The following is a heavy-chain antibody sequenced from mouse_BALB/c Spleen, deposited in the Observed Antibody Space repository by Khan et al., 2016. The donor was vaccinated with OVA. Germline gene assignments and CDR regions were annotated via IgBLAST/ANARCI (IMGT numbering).Heavy chain of an antibody. CDR1: GYTFPEYT. V-gene: IGHV1-18*01. CDR2: ISPKNGGT. CDR3: TRDAGRY. D-gene: IGHD3-3*01. J-gene: IGHJ4*01. Sequence: EVKLEESGPELVKPGASVKISCKTSGYTFPEYTVHWVKQSLGKSLDWIGVISPKNGGTAYNQKFKGKATLTVDKSSSTAYMEFRSLTSEDSAVYSCTRDAGRYWGQGTSVTVAS.